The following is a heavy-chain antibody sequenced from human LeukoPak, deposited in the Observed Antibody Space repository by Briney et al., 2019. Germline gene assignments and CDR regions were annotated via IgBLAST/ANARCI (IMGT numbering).Heavy chain of an antibody. CDR3: ARGGGSSSYLPFDY. Sequence: GGSLRLSCAASGFTFSSYAMTWVRQSPGKGLEWVSFISQSGGRSTDYADSEKGRFTISRDNAKNSLYLQMNSLRAEDTAVYYCARGGGSSSYLPFDYGGQGTLVTVSS. CDR2: ISQSGGRST. CDR1: GFTFSSYA. D-gene: IGHD6-6*01. V-gene: IGHV3-21*01. J-gene: IGHJ4*02.